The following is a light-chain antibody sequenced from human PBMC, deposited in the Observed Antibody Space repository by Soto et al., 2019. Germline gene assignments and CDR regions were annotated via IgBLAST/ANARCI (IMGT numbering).Light chain of an antibody. J-gene: IGKJ1*01. CDR2: GAS. Sequence: EIVMTQSPATLFVSPGGRATLSCRASQSVKNNLAWYQQKPGQGPRLLIYGASTRATGIPARFSGSGSGTEFSLTISSLQSEDFAAYYCQQYDNWPPWTFGQGTKVEIK. CDR1: QSVKNN. V-gene: IGKV3-15*01. CDR3: QQYDNWPPWT.